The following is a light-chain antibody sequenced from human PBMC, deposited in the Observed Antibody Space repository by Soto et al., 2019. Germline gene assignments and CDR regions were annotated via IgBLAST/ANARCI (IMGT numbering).Light chain of an antibody. J-gene: IGLJ1*01. V-gene: IGLV2-23*02. CDR2: EVT. CDR3: ASYAGSRTYV. Sequence: QSVLTQPPSVSGSPGQSVTISCSGSDIGNYNLVSWYQHLPGRAPKLLIFEVTMRPSGISDRFSCSKSASTASLTISGLQAEDEGDYYCASYAGSRTYVFGSGTKVTVL. CDR1: SDIGNYNL.